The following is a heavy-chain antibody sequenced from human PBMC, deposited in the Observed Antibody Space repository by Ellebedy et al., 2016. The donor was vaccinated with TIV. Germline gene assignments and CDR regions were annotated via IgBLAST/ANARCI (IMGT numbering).Heavy chain of an antibody. J-gene: IGHJ4*02. CDR3: ARWPGGWLQSPPFDY. V-gene: IGHV5-51*01. CDR2: IYPGDSDT. D-gene: IGHD5-24*01. CDR1: GYSFTNYW. Sequence: GGSLRLSXKGSGYSFTNYWIGWVRQMPGKGLEWMGIIYPGDSDTRYSPSFQGQVTISADKSISTAYLQWSSLKASDTAMYYCARWPGGWLQSPPFDYWGQGTLVTVSS.